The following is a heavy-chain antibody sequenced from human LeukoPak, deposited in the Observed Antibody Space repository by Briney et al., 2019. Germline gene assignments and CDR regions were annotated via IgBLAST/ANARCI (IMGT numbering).Heavy chain of an antibody. CDR2: ITDSGGDT. CDR3: AKGSSSSRPYYFDF. D-gene: IGHD6-6*01. V-gene: IGHV3-23*01. Sequence: GGSLRLSCAVSGFTFDDYGMSWVRQAPGKGLEWVSAITDSGGDTYHADSVKGRPTTSRDNSKNTLYLQMNSLRVEDTAVYYCAKGSSSSRPYYFDFWGQGTLVTVSS. J-gene: IGHJ4*02. CDR1: GFTFDDYG.